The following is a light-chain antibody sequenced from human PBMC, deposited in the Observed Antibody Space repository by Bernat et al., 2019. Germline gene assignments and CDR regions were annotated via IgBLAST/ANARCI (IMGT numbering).Light chain of an antibody. CDR3: QAWDSSTVV. J-gene: IGLJ2*01. CDR1: KLGSKY. V-gene: IGLV3-1*01. CDR2: EDT. Sequence: SYELTQPPSVSVSPGQTASITCYGDKLGSKYAFWYQQKPGQSPVLVIYEDTKRPSGIPARFSASNSGNRATLTISGTQAMDEADYYCQAWDSSTVVFGGGTKLPVL.